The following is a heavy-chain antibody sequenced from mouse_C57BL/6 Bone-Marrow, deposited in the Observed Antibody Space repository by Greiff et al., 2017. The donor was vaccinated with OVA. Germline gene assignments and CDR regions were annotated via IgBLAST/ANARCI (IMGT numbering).Heavy chain of an antibody. CDR2: SRNKANDYTT. Sequence: EVKLVESGGGLVQSGRSLRLSCATSGFTFSDFYMEWVRQAPGKGLEWIAASRNKANDYTTEYSASVKGRFIVSRDTSQSILYLQMNALRAEDTAIYYCARDDYYWYFDVWGTETTVTVSS. CDR3: ARDDYYWYFDV. V-gene: IGHV7-1*01. J-gene: IGHJ1*03. CDR1: GFTFSDFY.